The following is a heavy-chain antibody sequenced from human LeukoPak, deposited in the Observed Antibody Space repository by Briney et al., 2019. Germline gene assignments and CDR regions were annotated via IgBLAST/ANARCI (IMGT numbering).Heavy chain of an antibody. CDR2: IYYSGST. CDR3: ARGDMVASFDY. V-gene: IGHV4-59*11. Sequence: SETLSLTCAVYGGSFSSHYWSWIRQPPGKGLEWIGYIYYSGSTNYNPSLKSRVTISVDTSKNQFSLKLSSVTAADTAVYYCARGDMVASFDYWGQGTLVTVSS. D-gene: IGHD1-26*01. CDR1: GGSFSSHY. J-gene: IGHJ4*02.